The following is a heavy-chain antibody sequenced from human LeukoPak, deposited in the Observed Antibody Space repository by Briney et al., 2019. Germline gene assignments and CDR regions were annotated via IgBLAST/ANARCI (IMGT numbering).Heavy chain of an antibody. CDR2: INHSGST. Sequence: SETLSLTCAVYGGSFSGYYWSWIRQPSGKGLEWIGEINHSGSTNYNPSLKSRVTISVDTSKNQFSLKLSSVTAADTAVYYCARVPYSSSWYPSKYYYYGMDVWGQGTTVTVSS. J-gene: IGHJ6*02. CDR3: ARVPYSSSWYPSKYYYYGMDV. D-gene: IGHD6-13*01. V-gene: IGHV4-34*01. CDR1: GGSFSGYY.